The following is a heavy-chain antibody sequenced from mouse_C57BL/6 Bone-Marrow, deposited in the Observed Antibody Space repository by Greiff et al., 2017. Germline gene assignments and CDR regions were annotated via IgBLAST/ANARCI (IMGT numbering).Heavy chain of an antibody. D-gene: IGHD4-1*01. V-gene: IGHV1-50*01. J-gene: IGHJ3*01. CDR2: IDPSDSYT. Sequence: QVQLQQPGAELVKPGASVKLSCKASGYTFTSSWMQWVKQRPGQGLEWIGEIDPSDSYTNYNQKFKGKATLTVDTSSSTAYMQLRSLTSEDSAVYYCASPGAWFAYWGQGTLVTVSA. CDR3: ASPGAWFAY. CDR1: GYTFTSSW.